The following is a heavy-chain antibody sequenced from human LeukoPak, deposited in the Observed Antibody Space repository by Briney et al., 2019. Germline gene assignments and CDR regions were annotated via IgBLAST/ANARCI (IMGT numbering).Heavy chain of an antibody. CDR3: ARVISGLRGKPSFDP. D-gene: IGHD4-17*01. V-gene: IGHV4-4*07. CDR1: GGSISSYY. J-gene: IGHJ5*02. Sequence: SETLSLTCTVSGGSISSYYWSRIRQPAGKGLEWIGRIYTSGSTNYNPSLKSRVTMSVDTSKNQFSLKLSSVTAADTAVYYCARVISGLRGKPSFDPWGQGTLVTVSS. CDR2: IYTSGST.